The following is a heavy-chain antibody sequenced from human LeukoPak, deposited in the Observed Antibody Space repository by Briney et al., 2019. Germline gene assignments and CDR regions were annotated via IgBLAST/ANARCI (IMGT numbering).Heavy chain of an antibody. CDR3: AKGASSGWLLYWFDP. CDR2: ISCSGVST. CDR1: GFTFSSYV. V-gene: IGHV3-23*01. J-gene: IGHJ5*02. D-gene: IGHD6-19*01. Sequence: GGSLRLSCAASGFTFSSYVMTWVRQAPGRGLEWVSGISCSGVSTYYADSVKGRFTISRDNSKNTLYLQINSLRAEDTAIYYCAKGASSGWLLYWFDPWGQGTLVTVSA.